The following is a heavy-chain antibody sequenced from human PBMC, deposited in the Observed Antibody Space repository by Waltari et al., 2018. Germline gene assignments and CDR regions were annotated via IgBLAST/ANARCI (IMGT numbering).Heavy chain of an antibody. J-gene: IGHJ4*02. CDR2: IYWNDDK. V-gene: IGHV2-5*01. CDR3: AQSDSRGYFDY. D-gene: IGHD3-22*01. Sequence: QITLKESDPTLVKPTQTLTLTCTFSGFSLSTISRGVGWIRQPPGKALEWLALIYWNDDKRYSPSLKSRLTITKDTSKNQVVLTMTNMDPVDTATYYCAQSDSRGYFDYWGQGTLVTVSS. CDR1: GFSLSTISRG.